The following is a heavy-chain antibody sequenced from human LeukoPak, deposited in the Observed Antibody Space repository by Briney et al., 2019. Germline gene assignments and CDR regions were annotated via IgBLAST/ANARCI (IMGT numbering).Heavy chain of an antibody. J-gene: IGHJ4*02. Sequence: SVKVSCKASGYTFTSYGISWVRQAPGQGLEWMGGIIPIFGTANYAQKFQGRVTITADESTSTAYMELSSLRSEDTAVYYCARRGIPSSSWYSPEDYWGQGTLVTVSS. CDR3: ARRGIPSSSWYSPEDY. CDR1: GYTFTSYG. CDR2: IIPIFGTA. D-gene: IGHD6-13*01. V-gene: IGHV1-69*13.